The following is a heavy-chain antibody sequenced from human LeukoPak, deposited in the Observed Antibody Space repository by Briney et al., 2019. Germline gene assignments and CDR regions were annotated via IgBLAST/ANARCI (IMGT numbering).Heavy chain of an antibody. Sequence: GGSLRLSCAVSGLTFSRYAMSWVRQAPGKGLEWVSAISGSGGSTYYADSVKGRFTIPRDNSKNTLYLQMNSLRAEDTAVYYCAKNLRIVVVITGFDYWGQGTLVTVSS. D-gene: IGHD3-22*01. CDR3: AKNLRIVVVITGFDY. CDR1: GLTFSRYA. CDR2: ISGSGGST. V-gene: IGHV3-23*01. J-gene: IGHJ4*02.